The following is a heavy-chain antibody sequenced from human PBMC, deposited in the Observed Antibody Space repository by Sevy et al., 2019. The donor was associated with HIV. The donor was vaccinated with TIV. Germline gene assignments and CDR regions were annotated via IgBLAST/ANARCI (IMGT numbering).Heavy chain of an antibody. D-gene: IGHD6-13*01. Sequence: GGSLRLSCAASGFTFSNAWMSWVRQAPGKGLEWVGRIKGKIYDGTIEYAAPVKGRFSISRDDSKNTLYLQMNSLKTEDTAVYYCTTASWSQEDYYSYWGQGTLVTVSS. CDR2: IKGKIYDGTI. V-gene: IGHV3-15*01. J-gene: IGHJ4*02. CDR1: GFTFSNAW. CDR3: TTASWSQEDYYSY.